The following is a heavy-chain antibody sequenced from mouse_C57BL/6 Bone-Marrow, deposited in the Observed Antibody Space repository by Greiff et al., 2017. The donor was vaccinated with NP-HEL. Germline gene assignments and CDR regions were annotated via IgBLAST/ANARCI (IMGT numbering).Heavy chain of an antibody. J-gene: IGHJ3*01. CDR2: INPSTGGT. D-gene: IGHD2-3*01. V-gene: IGHV1-42*01. CDR3: ARSRWLLRAWFAY. Sequence: EVQRVESGPELVKPGASVKISCKASGYSFTGYYMNWVKQSPEKSLEWIGEINPSTGGTTYNQKFKAKATLTVDKSSSTAYMQLKSLTSEDSAVYYCARSRWLLRAWFAYWGQGTLVTVSA. CDR1: GYSFTGYY.